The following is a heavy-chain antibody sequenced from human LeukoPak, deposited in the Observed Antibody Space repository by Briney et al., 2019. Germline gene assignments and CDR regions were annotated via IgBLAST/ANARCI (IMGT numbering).Heavy chain of an antibody. D-gene: IGHD4-23*01. V-gene: IGHV3-23*01. CDR2: ISGSGGST. CDR1: GFTFSSYA. Sequence: PGGSLRLYCAASGFTFSSYAMSWVRQAPGKGLEWVSAISGSGGSTYYADSVKGRFTISRDNSKNTLYLQMNSLRAEDTAVYYCANTLTTVVIPGAFDIWGQGTMVTVSS. J-gene: IGHJ3*02. CDR3: ANTLTTVVIPGAFDI.